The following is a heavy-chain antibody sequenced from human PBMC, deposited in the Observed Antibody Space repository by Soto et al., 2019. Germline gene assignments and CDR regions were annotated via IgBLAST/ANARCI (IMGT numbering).Heavy chain of an antibody. J-gene: IGHJ4*02. D-gene: IGHD6-19*01. V-gene: IGHV3-66*01. CDR3: GVGIEVAGMGHSYFDC. Sequence: EVQLVDSGGGLVRTGGSLRLSCAASGFTVSSNYISWVRQAPGKGLEWVSVIYADGTTYYADSVKDRFTISRDNSKNTVSLHSRRRTAGGTVVSDAGVGIEVAGMGHSYFDCWGQGGLV. CDR2: IYADGTT. CDR1: GFTVSSNY.